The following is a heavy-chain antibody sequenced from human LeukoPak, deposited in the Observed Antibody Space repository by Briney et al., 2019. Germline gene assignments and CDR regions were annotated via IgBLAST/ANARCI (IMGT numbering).Heavy chain of an antibody. V-gene: IGHV1-18*01. Sequence: ASVKVSCKASGYTFTSYGISWVRQAPGQGLEWMGWISAYNGNTNYAQKLQGRVTMTTDTSTSTAYMELRSLRSDDTAVYYCARVRTRGVYAVGNWFDPWGRGTLVTVSS. CDR2: ISAYNGNT. D-gene: IGHD2-8*01. CDR1: GYTFTSYG. CDR3: ARVRTRGVYAVGNWFDP. J-gene: IGHJ5*02.